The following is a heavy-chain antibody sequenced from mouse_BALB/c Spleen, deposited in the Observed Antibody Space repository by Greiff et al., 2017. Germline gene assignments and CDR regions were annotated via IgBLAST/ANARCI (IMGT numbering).Heavy chain of an antibody. D-gene: IGHD1-1*01. Sequence: QVQLQQSGPELVRPGVSVKISCKGSGYTFTDYAMHWVKQSHAKSLEWIGVISTYYGNTNYNQKFKGKATMTVDKSSSTAYMELARLTSEDSAIYYCARRLYGSSHYAMDYWGQGTSVTVSS. CDR3: ARRLYGSSHYAMDY. V-gene: IGHV1-67*01. J-gene: IGHJ4*01. CDR2: ISTYYGNT. CDR1: GYTFTDYA.